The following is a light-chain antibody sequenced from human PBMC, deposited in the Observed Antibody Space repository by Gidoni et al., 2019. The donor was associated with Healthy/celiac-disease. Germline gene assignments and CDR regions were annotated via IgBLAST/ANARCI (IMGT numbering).Light chain of an antibody. V-gene: IGLV2-14*03. CDR3: SSYTSSSTTYV. J-gene: IGLJ1*01. CDR1: SSDVGGYNS. CDR2: DVS. Sequence: QSALTQPASVSGSHGQPITFPCNGTSSDVGGYNSVSWYQQHPGKAPKLMIYDVSNRPSGVSNRFSGSKSGNTASLTISGLQAEDEADYYCSSYTSSSTTYVFGTGTKVTVL.